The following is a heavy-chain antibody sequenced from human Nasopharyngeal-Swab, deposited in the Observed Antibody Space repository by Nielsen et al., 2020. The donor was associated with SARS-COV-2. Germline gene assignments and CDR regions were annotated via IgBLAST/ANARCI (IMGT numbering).Heavy chain of an antibody. J-gene: IGHJ4*02. CDR1: GFIFSASA. CDR3: TTDFYFDY. V-gene: IGHV3-73*01. CDR2: IGDKDHNYAT. Sequence: GESLKISCAASGFIFSASAIHWVRQASGKGLEWVGRIGDKDHNYATTYGASVQGRFTISRDDSKHTAFLQMDSLNTEDTALYYCTTDFYFDYWGQGTLVTVSS.